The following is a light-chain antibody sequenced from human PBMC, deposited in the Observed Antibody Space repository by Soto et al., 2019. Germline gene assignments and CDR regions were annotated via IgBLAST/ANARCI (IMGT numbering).Light chain of an antibody. CDR3: QSYDSSLSGVV. CDR1: TSNVGSNL. V-gene: IGLV1-40*01. J-gene: IGLJ2*01. Sequence: QSVLAQPPSASGTPGQRVTISCSGSTSNVGSNLASWYQQLPGSAPKLLIYGNSNRPSGVPDRFSGSKSGTSASLAITGLQAEDEADYYCQSYDSSLSGVVFGGGTKLTVL. CDR2: GNS.